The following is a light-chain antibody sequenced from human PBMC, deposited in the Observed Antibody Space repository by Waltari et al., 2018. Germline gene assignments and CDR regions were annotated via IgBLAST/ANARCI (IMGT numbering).Light chain of an antibody. CDR2: EVN. V-gene: IGLV2-8*01. CDR1: SRDVGGYNY. J-gene: IGLJ1*01. CDR3: SSYAGSNYYV. Sequence: QSALTQPPSASGSPGQSVTISCTGTSRDVGGYNYFPWYQQHPGKAPKLMIYEVNERPSGVPDRFSGSKSGNTASLTVSGLQAEDEADYYCSSYAGSNYYVFGTGTKVTVL.